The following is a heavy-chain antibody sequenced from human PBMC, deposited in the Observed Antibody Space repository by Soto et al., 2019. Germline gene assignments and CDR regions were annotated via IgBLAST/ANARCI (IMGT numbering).Heavy chain of an antibody. Sequence: QVQLVQSEDEVKKPGASVKVSCKASGYIFVNYGIAWVRQAPGQGLEWMGWISPYTGNTHSATKVQGRLTMTTDTSTSIAYMDLGSLTSDDTAVYYCVMVDNYVTPTPQDVWGQGTTVTVSS. V-gene: IGHV1-18*01. J-gene: IGHJ6*02. D-gene: IGHD3-16*01. CDR3: VMVDNYVTPTPQDV. CDR2: ISPYTGNT. CDR1: GYIFVNYG.